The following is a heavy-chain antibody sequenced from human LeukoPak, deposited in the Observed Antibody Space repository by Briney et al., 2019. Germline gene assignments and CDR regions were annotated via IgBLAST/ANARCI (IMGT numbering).Heavy chain of an antibody. V-gene: IGHV3-30-3*01. Sequence: GRSLRLSCAASGFTFSSYAVHWVRQAPGKGLEWVAVISYDGSNKYYADSVKGRFTISRDNSKNTLYLQMNSLRAEDTAVYYCARGHLTGTNYYYYGMDVWGQGTTVTVSS. CDR3: ARGHLTGTNYYYYGMDV. D-gene: IGHD1-7*01. CDR2: ISYDGSNK. J-gene: IGHJ6*02. CDR1: GFTFSSYA.